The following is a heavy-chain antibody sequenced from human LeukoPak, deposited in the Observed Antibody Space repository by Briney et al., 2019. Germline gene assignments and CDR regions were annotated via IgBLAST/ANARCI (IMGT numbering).Heavy chain of an antibody. J-gene: IGHJ4*02. Sequence: PGGSLRLSCAASGFTFSSYGMDWVRHAPGKGLGWVAVIWYDGSNKYYADSVKGRFTISRDNSNSTLYLQMNSLRAEDTAVYYCAKGAPGEWELLSIWGQGTLVTVSS. V-gene: IGHV3-33*06. D-gene: IGHD1-26*01. CDR2: IWYDGSNK. CDR3: AKGAPGEWELLSI. CDR1: GFTFSSYG.